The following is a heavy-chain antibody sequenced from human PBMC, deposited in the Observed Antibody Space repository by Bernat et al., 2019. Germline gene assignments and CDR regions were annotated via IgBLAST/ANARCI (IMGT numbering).Heavy chain of an antibody. V-gene: IGHV3-53*01. CDR1: GFTVSSNY. CDR3: ARSLWKQWLVRIYGY. D-gene: IGHD6-19*01. Sequence: EVQVVEFGGGLIQPGGSLRLSCAASGFTVSSNYMSWVRQAPGKGLEWGSVIYSGGSTYYADSVQGRFPISRDNSKCTLYLQMNSLTAEDTAVYYCARSLWKQWLVRIYGYWGQGTLVTVSS. J-gene: IGHJ1*01. CDR2: IYSGGST.